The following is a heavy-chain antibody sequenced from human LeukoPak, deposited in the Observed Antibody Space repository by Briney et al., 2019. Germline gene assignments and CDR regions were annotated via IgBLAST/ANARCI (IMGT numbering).Heavy chain of an antibody. V-gene: IGHV3-74*01. Sequence: SGGSLRLSCAASGFTFRSYWIHWVRQAPGKGLVWVGRIDNDGSDTIYADSVRGRFTISRDNAKSTLYLQMNSLRAGDTAVYYCAREQANSYYDFWSGQNSLLDYWGQGTLVTVSS. CDR1: GFTFRSYW. CDR2: IDNDGSDT. CDR3: AREQANSYYDFWSGQNSLLDY. J-gene: IGHJ4*02. D-gene: IGHD3-3*01.